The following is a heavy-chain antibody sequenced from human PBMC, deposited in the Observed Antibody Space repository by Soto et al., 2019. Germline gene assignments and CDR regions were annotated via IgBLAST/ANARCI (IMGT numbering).Heavy chain of an antibody. D-gene: IGHD2-15*01. CDR3: ARGRDIVVVVASTGAYSFDY. Sequence: SETLSLTCAVYGGSFSGYYWSWIRQPPGKGLEWIGEINHSGSTNYNPSLKSRVTISVDTSKNQFSLKLSSVTAADTAVYYCARGRDIVVVVASTGAYSFDYWGQGTMVPVYS. CDR2: INHSGST. J-gene: IGHJ4*02. CDR1: GGSFSGYY. V-gene: IGHV4-34*01.